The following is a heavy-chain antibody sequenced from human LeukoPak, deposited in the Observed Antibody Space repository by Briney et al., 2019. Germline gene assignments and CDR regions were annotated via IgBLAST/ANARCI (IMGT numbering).Heavy chain of an antibody. CDR2: ISCSGGST. CDR3: ASFHYDILTGYYGDP. D-gene: IGHD3-9*01. CDR1: GFTFSSYA. Sequence: GSLILSCAASGFTFSSYAMSWVRQAPGKGLEWVSAISCSGGSTYYADSVKGRFTISRDNSKNTLYLQMNSLRAEDTAVYYCASFHYDILTGYYGDPWGQGTLVTVSS. J-gene: IGHJ5*02. V-gene: IGHV3-23*01.